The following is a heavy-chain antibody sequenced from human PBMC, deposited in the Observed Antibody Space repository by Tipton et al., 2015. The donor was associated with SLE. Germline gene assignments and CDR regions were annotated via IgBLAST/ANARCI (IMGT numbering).Heavy chain of an antibody. J-gene: IGHJ5*02. CDR1: GDTIDGNTYF. Sequence: TLSLTCTVSGDTIDGNTYFWDWIRQPPGKGLMLIGSISYSGATSYNPSLKSRVTLSVDTSKNQCFLKLNSVTAADTAVYYCARRGVVSRFDPWGQGTLVTVSS. V-gene: IGHV4-39*07. D-gene: IGHD2-8*02. CDR2: ISYSGAT. CDR3: ARRGVVSRFDP.